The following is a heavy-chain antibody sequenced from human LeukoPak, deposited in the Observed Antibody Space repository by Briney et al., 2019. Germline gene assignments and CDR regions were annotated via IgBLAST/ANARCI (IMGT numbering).Heavy chain of an antibody. J-gene: IGHJ4*02. CDR2: INFTGNTETGTT. D-gene: IGHD3-3*01. CDR1: GASFSSYS. V-gene: IGHV4-34*01. Sequence: SETLSLTCAVSGASFSSYSWNWIRQLPGAGLEWIAEINFTGNTETGTTSYSPSLKSRGTISADTSTNQLSLHLRSATVADTGVYFCARAFSGFWEFDFWGQGTLVTVSS. CDR3: ARAFSGFWEFDF.